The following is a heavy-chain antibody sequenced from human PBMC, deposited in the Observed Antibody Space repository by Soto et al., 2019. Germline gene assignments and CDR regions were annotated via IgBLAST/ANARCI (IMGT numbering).Heavy chain of an antibody. CDR3: ARDQLRSTQPAPDY. J-gene: IGHJ4*02. D-gene: IGHD2-2*01. CDR1: GYTFTSYG. V-gene: IGHV1-18*01. Sequence: ASVKVSCKASGYTFTSYGISWVRQAPGQGLEWMGWISAYNGNTNYAQKLQGRVTMTTDTSTSTAYMELRSLRSDDTAVYYCARDQLRSTQPAPDYWGQGTLVTVSS. CDR2: ISAYNGNT.